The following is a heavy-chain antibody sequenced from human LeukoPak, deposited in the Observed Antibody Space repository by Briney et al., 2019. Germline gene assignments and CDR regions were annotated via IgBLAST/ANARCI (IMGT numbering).Heavy chain of an antibody. V-gene: IGHV3-48*03. J-gene: IGHJ4*02. D-gene: IGHD6-13*01. CDR3: ASNSGVSSSWQRDY. Sequence: PGGSLRLSCAASGFTFSSYEMNWVRQAPGKGLEWVSYISSSGSTISYADSVKGRFTISRDNAKNSLYLQMNSLRAEDTAVYYCASNSGVSSSWQRDYWGQGTLVTVSS. CDR2: ISSSGSTI. CDR1: GFTFSSYE.